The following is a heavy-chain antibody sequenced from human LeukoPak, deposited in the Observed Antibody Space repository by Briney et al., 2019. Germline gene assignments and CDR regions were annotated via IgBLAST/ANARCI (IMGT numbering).Heavy chain of an antibody. CDR1: GYTFTGYY. Sequence: ASVKVSCKASGYTFTGYYMHWVRQAPGQGLEWMGWINPYSGGTKYAQKFQGRVTMTRDTSISTAYMELSRLTSDDTAVYYCARWSTPFPLVVVPDAIRRAFDIWGQGTMVTVSS. J-gene: IGHJ3*02. CDR3: ARWSTPFPLVVVPDAIRRAFDI. CDR2: INPYSGGT. D-gene: IGHD2-2*02. V-gene: IGHV1-2*02.